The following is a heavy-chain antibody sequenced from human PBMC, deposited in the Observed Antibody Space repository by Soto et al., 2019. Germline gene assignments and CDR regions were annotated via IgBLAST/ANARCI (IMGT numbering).Heavy chain of an antibody. Sequence: EVQLVESGGGLVQPGGSLRLSCAASGFTFSSYWMSWVRQAPGKALEWVANIKQDGSEKYYVDSVKGRFTISRDNAKNSLYLQMNSLRAEDTAVYYCARDPSGIDPYMDVWGKGTTVTVSS. V-gene: IGHV3-7*01. J-gene: IGHJ6*03. CDR2: IKQDGSEK. D-gene: IGHD1-26*01. CDR3: ARDPSGIDPYMDV. CDR1: GFTFSSYW.